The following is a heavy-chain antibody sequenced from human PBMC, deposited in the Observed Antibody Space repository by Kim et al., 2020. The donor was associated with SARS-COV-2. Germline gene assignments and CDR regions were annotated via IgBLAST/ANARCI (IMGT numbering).Heavy chain of an antibody. J-gene: IGHJ4*02. CDR3: AREWVYCGGDCYIDY. CDR1: GGTFSSYA. V-gene: IGHV1-69*13. Sequence: SVKVSCKASGGTFSSYAISWVRQAPGQGLEWMGGIIPIFGTANYAQKFQGRVTITADESTSTAYMELSSLRSEDTAVYYCAREWVYCGGDCYIDYWGQGTLVTVSS. CDR2: IIPIFGTA. D-gene: IGHD2-21*02.